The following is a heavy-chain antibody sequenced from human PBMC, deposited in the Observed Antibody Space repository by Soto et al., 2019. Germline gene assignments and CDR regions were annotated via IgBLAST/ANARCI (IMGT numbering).Heavy chain of an antibody. Sequence: QVKLVQSGAEVKKPGASVKVSCKASGYTFTSYGINWVRQAPGQGLVWMGWISAYNGNTHYAQKLQGRVTMTTDTSTSTAYMELRSLRADDTAVYYCARIQSGYDFAYWGQGTLVTVSS. CDR3: ARIQSGYDFAY. V-gene: IGHV1-18*01. D-gene: IGHD5-12*01. CDR2: ISAYNGNT. J-gene: IGHJ4*02. CDR1: GYTFTSYG.